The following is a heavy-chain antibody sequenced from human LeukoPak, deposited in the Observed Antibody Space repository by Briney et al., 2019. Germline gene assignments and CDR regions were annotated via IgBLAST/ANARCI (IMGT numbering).Heavy chain of an antibody. CDR2: IIPIFGTA. Sequence: SVKVSCKASGGTFSSYAISWVRQAPGQGLEWMGGIIPIFGTANYAQKFQGRVTITTDESTSTAYMELSSLRSEDTAVYYCAKDPNGDYIGAFDSWGQGTLVTVSS. J-gene: IGHJ3*02. V-gene: IGHV1-69*05. CDR1: GGTFSSYA. CDR3: AKDPNGDYIGAFDS. D-gene: IGHD2-8*01.